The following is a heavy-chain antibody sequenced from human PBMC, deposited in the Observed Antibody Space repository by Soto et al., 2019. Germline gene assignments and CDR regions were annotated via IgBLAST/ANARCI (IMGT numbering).Heavy chain of an antibody. D-gene: IGHD5-12*01. V-gene: IGHV4-59*01. CDR2: IYYSGST. CDR1: GGSISSYY. Sequence: SETLSLTCTVSGGSISSYYWSWIRQPPGKGLEWIGYIYYSGSTNYNPSLKSRVTISVDTSKNQFSLKLSSVTAADTAVYYCAREAVYSGYDYVGGGFDYWGQGTLVTVSS. CDR3: AREAVYSGYDYVGGGFDY. J-gene: IGHJ4*02.